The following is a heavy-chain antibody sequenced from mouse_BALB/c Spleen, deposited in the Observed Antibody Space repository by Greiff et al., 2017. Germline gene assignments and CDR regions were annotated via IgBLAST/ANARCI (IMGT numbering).Heavy chain of an antibody. CDR1: GFTFSSYA. Sequence: EVQVVESGGGLVKPGGSLKLSCAASGFTFSSYAMSWVRQTPEKRLEWVATISSGGSYTYYPDSVKGRFTISRDNAKNTLYLQMSSLRSEDTAMYYCARDLDYDEASCYAMDYWGQGTSVTVSS. CDR3: ARDLDYDEASCYAMDY. J-gene: IGHJ4*01. V-gene: IGHV5-9-3*01. CDR2: ISSGGSYT. D-gene: IGHD2-4*01.